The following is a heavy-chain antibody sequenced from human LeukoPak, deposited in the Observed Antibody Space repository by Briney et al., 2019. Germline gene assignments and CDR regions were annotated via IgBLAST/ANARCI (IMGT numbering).Heavy chain of an antibody. J-gene: IGHJ4*02. CDR3: AKDRASSGWYAYYFDY. CDR1: GFPFHSYA. D-gene: IGHD6-19*01. CDR2: ISGSGGGT. Sequence: GGPLSLFCSASGFPFHSYALRRVPQAPGKGPGGVSDISGSGGGTYYENSVKSRFTISRDNSTNTLYLQMNSLGAEDTAVYYCAKDRASSGWYAYYFDYWGQGTLVTVSS. V-gene: IGHV3-23*01.